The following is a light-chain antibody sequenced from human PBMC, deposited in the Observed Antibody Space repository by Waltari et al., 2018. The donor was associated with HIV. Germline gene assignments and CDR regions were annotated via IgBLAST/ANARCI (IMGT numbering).Light chain of an antibody. Sequence: QAGLTQPRSISTGLRPTATLTASRATNTSGSQGEPWVQHRQGRPPKLLSHRNNNRPSGISDRFSAFRSGDTAFLTISGLQSEDEADYFCTAWDSSLNGWVFGGGTHLTLL. CDR2: RNN. V-gene: IGLV10-54*04. CDR3: TAWDSSLNGWV. J-gene: IGLJ3*02. CDR1: TNTSGSQG.